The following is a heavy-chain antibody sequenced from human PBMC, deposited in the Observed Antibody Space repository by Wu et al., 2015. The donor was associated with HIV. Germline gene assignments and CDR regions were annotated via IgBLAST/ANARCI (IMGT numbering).Heavy chain of an antibody. D-gene: IGHD1-1*01. J-gene: IGHJ6*02. CDR1: GYTFTYYG. V-gene: IGHV1-8*02. Sequence: QVQLVQSGAEVKKPGASVKVSCKASGYTFTYYGISWVRQAPGQGLEWMGWINPSTSHTTYAQNFQGRVTMTRNISINTAYMELNSLRSEDTAVYYCARRGTWGDRFNVIRGGLDVWGQGTTVTVSS. CDR2: INPSTSHT. CDR3: ARRGTWGDRFNVIRGGLDV.